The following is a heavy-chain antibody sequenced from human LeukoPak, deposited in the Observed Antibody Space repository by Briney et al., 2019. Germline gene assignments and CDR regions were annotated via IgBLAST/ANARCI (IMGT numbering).Heavy chain of an antibody. J-gene: IGHJ4*02. CDR2: ISAYNGDT. Sequence: ASVKVSCKASGYTFTNYGISWVRQAPGQGLELMGWISAYNGDTNYAQKLQGRVTMTTNTSTSTAYMELRSLRSDDTAVYYCAVRNRSSWSPFDFWGQGTLVTVSS. D-gene: IGHD6-13*01. CDR1: GYTFTNYG. V-gene: IGHV1-18*01. CDR3: AVRNRSSWSPFDF.